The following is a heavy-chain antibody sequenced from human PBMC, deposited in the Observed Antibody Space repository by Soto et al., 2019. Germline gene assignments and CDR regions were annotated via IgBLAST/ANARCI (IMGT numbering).Heavy chain of an antibody. CDR1: GVTFSSYA. D-gene: IGHD5-18*01. CDR2: ISGSGGST. Sequence: LRRSCAASGVTFSSYAMSWVRQAPGKGLEWVSAISGSGGSTYYADSVKGRFTISRDNSKNTLYLQMNSLRAEDTAVYYCAKDTRAGYSYGLFDYWGQGTLVTVSS. J-gene: IGHJ4*02. CDR3: AKDTRAGYSYGLFDY. V-gene: IGHV3-23*01.